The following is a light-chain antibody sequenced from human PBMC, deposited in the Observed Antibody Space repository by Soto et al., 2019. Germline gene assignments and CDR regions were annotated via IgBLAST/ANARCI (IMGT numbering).Light chain of an antibody. CDR2: EVS. V-gene: IGLV2-14*01. J-gene: IGLJ2*01. Sequence: QSALTQPRSVSGSPGQSVTLSCTGTSSDVGGYHYVSWYQHHPGKAPKIIIYEVSNRPSGVSNRFSGSKSGNTASLTISGLQAGDEAAYYCSAYAGSSAPVLFGGGTKVTVL. CDR1: SSDVGGYHY. CDR3: SAYAGSSAPVL.